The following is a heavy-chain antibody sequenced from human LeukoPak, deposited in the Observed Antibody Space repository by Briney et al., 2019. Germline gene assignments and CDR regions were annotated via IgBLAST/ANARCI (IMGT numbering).Heavy chain of an antibody. J-gene: IGHJ4*02. CDR2: IWYDGSNK. D-gene: IGHD3-3*01. CDR1: AFIFSGHW. V-gene: IGHV3-33*08. CDR3: ARAWSGYYTIDY. Sequence: GGSLRLSCEGSAFIFSGHWMNWVRQTPGKGLEWVAVIWYDGSNKYYADSVKGRFTISRDNSKNTLYLQMNSLRAEDTAVYYCARAWSGYYTIDYWGQGTLVTVSS.